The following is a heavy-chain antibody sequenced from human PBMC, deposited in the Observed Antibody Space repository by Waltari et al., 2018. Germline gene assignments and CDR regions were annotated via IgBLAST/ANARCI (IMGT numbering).Heavy chain of an antibody. J-gene: IGHJ3*02. CDR2: MNPNSGNT. CDR1: GYTSTSYD. Sequence: QVQLVQSGAEVKKPGASVKVTCKASGYTSTSYDIHWVRQSTGQGLEWMGWMNPNSGNTGYAQKFQGRVTMTRNTSISTAYMELSSLRSEDTAVYYCARGGITIFGVARGGAFDIWGQGTMVTVSS. V-gene: IGHV1-8*01. D-gene: IGHD3-3*01. CDR3: ARGGITIFGVARGGAFDI.